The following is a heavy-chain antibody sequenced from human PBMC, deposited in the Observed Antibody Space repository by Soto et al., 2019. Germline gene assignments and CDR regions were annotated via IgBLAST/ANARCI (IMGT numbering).Heavy chain of an antibody. CDR2: ISPNSGDT. V-gene: IGHV1-2*04. D-gene: IGHD2-2*01. J-gene: IGHJ4*02. Sequence: ASVKVSCKASGYAFTGYDMHRVRQAPGQGLEWMGWISPNSGDTNYAQKFQGWVTMTRDTSISTAYMELSRLRSDDTAVYYCARTHCSSISCYVGSWDYWGQGTLVTVSS. CDR1: GYAFTGYD. CDR3: ARTHCSSISCYVGSWDY.